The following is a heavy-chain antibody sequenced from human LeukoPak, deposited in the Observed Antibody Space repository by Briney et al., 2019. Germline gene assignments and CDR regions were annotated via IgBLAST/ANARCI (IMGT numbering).Heavy chain of an antibody. CDR1: GYTFTGYY. D-gene: IGHD3-22*01. J-gene: IGHJ4*02. CDR2: INPNSGGT. V-gene: IGHV1-2*02. CDR3: ARDRVRSGYSFDY. Sequence: GASVKVSCKASGYTFTGYYMHWVRQAPGQGLEWMGWINPNSGGTNYAQKFQGRVTMTRDTSISTACIELSRLRSDDTAVYYCARDRVRSGYSFDYWGQGTLVTVSS.